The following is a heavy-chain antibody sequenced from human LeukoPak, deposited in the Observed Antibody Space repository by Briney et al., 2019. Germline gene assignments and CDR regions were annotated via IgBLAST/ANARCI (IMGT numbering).Heavy chain of an antibody. D-gene: IGHD2-21*02. CDR3: ARGGTTTARWLDP. Sequence: SETLSLTCTVSGGSISSYYWSWIGQPPGKGLEWIGYIYYSGSTNYNPSLKSRVTISVDTSKNQFSLKLSSVIAADTAVYYCARGGTTTARWLDPWGQGTLVTVSS. CDR2: IYYSGST. V-gene: IGHV4-59*01. CDR1: GGSISSYY. J-gene: IGHJ5*02.